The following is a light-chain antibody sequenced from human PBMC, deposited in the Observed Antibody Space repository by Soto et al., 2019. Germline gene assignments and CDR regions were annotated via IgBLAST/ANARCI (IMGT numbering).Light chain of an antibody. CDR3: QQYSSPRWT. Sequence: DIVMTQSPDSLAVSLGERATINCKSSQSVLYSSNNKNYLAWYQQKPGQPPKLLIYWASTRESGVPDRFSGSGSGTDFTLTISSLQAEDVAVYYCQQYSSPRWTFGQGTKVEIK. J-gene: IGKJ1*01. CDR1: QSVLYSSNNKNY. V-gene: IGKV4-1*01. CDR2: WAS.